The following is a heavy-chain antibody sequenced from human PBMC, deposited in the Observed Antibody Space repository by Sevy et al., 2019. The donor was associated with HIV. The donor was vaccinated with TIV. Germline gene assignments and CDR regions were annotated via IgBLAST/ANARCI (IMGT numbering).Heavy chain of an antibody. CDR2: IRGTGET. CDR1: GFTFDDYA. D-gene: IGHD3-3*01. J-gene: IGHJ5*01. Sequence: GGSLRLSCAASGFTFDDYALSWVRQAPGMGLEWVSSIRGTGETYYTDSVKGRFTVSRDNSKTTMFLQMIGLRAEDTAVYYCPKDGSRIWNRHNWFDSWGQGTLVTVSS. CDR3: PKDGSRIWNRHNWFDS. V-gene: IGHV3-23*01.